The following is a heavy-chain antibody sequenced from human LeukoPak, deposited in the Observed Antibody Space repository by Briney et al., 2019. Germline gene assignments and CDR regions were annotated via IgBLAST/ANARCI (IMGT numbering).Heavy chain of an antibody. CDR1: GFTFSSYW. V-gene: IGHV3-74*01. D-gene: IGHD3-16*02. CDR2: INSDGSST. Sequence: PGGSPRLSCAASGFTFSSYWMHWVRQAPGKGLVWVSRINSDGSSTSYADSVKGRFTISRDNAKNTLYLQMNSLRAEDTAVYYCARDPFIGSAPSVYWGQGTLVTVSS. J-gene: IGHJ4*02. CDR3: ARDPFIGSAPSVY.